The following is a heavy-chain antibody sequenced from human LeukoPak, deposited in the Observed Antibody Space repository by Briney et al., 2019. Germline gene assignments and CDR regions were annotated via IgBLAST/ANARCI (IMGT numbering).Heavy chain of an antibody. V-gene: IGHV1-69*04. J-gene: IGHJ4*02. CDR3: ARVMTTVTTVYFDY. CDR2: IIPILGIA. D-gene: IGHD4-17*01. CDR1: GGTFISYA. Sequence: SVKVSCKASGGTFISYAISWVRQAPGQGLEWMGRIIPILGIANYAQKFQGRVTITADKSTSTAYMELSSLRSEDTAVYYCARVMTTVTTVYFDYWGQGTLVTVSS.